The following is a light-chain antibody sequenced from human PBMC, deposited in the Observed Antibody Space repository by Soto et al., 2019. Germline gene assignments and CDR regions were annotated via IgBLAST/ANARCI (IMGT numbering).Light chain of an antibody. V-gene: IGKV1-39*01. CDR3: LQAYRTTWT. J-gene: IGKJ1*01. CDR2: AAS. CDR1: ESIGIY. Sequence: DVQMTQTPTSLSASVGDRVTITCRASESIGIYLNWYQHKPGKVPNLLIYAASSVFEGVPSRFSGSGSGTNFSLTINSLQPEDFETYFCLQAYRTTWTFGQGTKVDIK.